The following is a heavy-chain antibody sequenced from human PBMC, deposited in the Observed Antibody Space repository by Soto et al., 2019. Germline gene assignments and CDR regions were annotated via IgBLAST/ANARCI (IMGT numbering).Heavy chain of an antibody. Sequence: PWATLSLTCPVSGLSITYYSWVWIRQPSGKGLEWIGRIFSSGSTNYNPSLKGRITMSLDTSKNQFSLKLNSATATDTAVYFCARDQGVVVTADNWFDPWGQGTLVTVSS. D-gene: IGHD2-21*02. J-gene: IGHJ5*02. CDR3: ARDQGVVVTADNWFDP. CDR1: GLSITYYS. CDR2: IFSSGST. V-gene: IGHV4-4*07.